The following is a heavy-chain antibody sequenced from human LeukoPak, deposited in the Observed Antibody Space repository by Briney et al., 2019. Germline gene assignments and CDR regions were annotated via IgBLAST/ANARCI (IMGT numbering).Heavy chain of an antibody. CDR3: ARLRRGY. J-gene: IGHJ4*02. V-gene: IGHV3-53*01. Sequence: PGGSLRVSCAASGLTVSSNHMSWVRHAPGKGLEWVSLIKSDGTTEYADSVKGRFTISRDNSKNTLFLQMNSLRVEDTAVYYCARLRRGYWGRGTPVTVSS. CDR2: IKSDGTT. CDR1: GLTVSSNH.